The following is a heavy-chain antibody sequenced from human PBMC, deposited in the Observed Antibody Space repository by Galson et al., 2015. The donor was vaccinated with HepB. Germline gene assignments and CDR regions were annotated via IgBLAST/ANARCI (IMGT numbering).Heavy chain of an antibody. CDR2: ISYDGKTS. V-gene: IGHV3-30*18. J-gene: IGHJ4*02. CDR1: GVTFGRYG. Sequence: SLRLSCAASGVTFGRYGMHWVRRAPGKGLEWVAIISYDGKTSKYSDSVKGRFTISRDNPKNTHYLQMNSLRNEDSAAYFCAKGDVAYTSSSGGFDFWGQGTRVTVSS. D-gene: IGHD6-6*01. CDR3: AKGDVAYTSSSGGFDF.